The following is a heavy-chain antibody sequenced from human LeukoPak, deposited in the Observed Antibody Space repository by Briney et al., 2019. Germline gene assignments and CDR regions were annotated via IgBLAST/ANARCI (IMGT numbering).Heavy chain of an antibody. V-gene: IGHV4-59*01. CDR1: GGSISSYY. Sequence: PSETLSLTCTVSGGSISSYYWSWIRQPPGKGLEWIGYIYYSGSTNHNPSLKSRVTISVDTSKNQFSLKLSSVTAADTAVYYCARESGYYDSSGYPSFDYWGQGTLVTVSS. CDR2: IYYSGST. D-gene: IGHD3-22*01. J-gene: IGHJ4*02. CDR3: ARESGYYDSSGYPSFDY.